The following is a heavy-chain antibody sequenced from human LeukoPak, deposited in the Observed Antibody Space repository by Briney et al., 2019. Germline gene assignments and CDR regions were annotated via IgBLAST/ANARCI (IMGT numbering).Heavy chain of an antibody. V-gene: IGHV4-34*01. CDR3: ARGGIVVVPAAILYFDY. Sequence: PSETLSLTCAVYGGSFSGYYWSWIRQPPGKGLEWIGEINHSGSTNYNPSLKSRVTISVDTSKNQFSLKLSSVTAADTAVYYCARGGIVVVPAAILYFDYWGQGTLVTVSS. CDR1: GGSFSGYY. J-gene: IGHJ4*02. CDR2: INHSGST. D-gene: IGHD2-2*02.